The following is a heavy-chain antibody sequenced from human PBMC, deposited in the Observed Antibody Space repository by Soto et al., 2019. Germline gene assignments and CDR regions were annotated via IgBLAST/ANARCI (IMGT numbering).Heavy chain of an antibody. CDR1: GGSISSGGYY. D-gene: IGHD3-22*01. CDR3: TTYKRMIVAI. CDR2: IYHSGTT. J-gene: IGHJ4*02. Sequence: SETLSLTCTLSGGSISSGGYYWSWIRQHPGKGLEWIGYIYHSGTTYYNPSLKSRVTMSVDTSKNHFSLKLSSVTAADTAIYYCTTYKRMIVAIWGPGTLVTVSS. V-gene: IGHV4-31*03.